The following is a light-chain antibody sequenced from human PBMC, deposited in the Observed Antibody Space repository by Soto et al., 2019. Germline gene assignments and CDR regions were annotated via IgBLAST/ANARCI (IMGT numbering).Light chain of an antibody. V-gene: IGKV3-15*01. Sequence: EIVMTQSPATLSQSPGERDTLSCRASQSVSSNLAWYQQKPGQAPRLLIYGASTRATGIPARFSGSGSGTEFTLTISSLQSEDFVVYYCQQYNNWPPYTFGQGTKLEIK. CDR1: QSVSSN. CDR3: QQYNNWPPYT. CDR2: GAS. J-gene: IGKJ2*01.